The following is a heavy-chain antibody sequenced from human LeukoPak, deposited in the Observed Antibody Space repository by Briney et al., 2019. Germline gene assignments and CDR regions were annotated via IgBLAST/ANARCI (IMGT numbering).Heavy chain of an antibody. V-gene: IGHV3-23*01. Sequence: GGSLRLSCAASGFTFSNYAMSWVRQAPGKGLEWVSAISGSASSTYHADSVKGRFTISRDNSKNTLYLQMNSLRADDTAVYYCAREGSAFDIWGQGTMVTVSS. CDR3: AREGSAFDI. CDR2: ISGSASST. J-gene: IGHJ3*02. CDR1: GFTFSNYA.